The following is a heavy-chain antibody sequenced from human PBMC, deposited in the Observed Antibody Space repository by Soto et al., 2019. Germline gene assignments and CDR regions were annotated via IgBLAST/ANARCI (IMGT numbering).Heavy chain of an antibody. V-gene: IGHV1-69*13. CDR2: IIPIFGTA. D-gene: IGHD2-8*02. CDR3: ARDGPYYTGCSVYPADGLED. Sequence: ASVKVSCKASGGTFSSYAISWVRQAPGQGLEWMGGIIPIFGTANYAQKFQGRVTITADASTSTAYMELSSLRSEDTAVYYCARDGPYYTGCSVYPADGLEDWGQGTPVTVSS. CDR1: GGTFSSYA. J-gene: IGHJ1*01.